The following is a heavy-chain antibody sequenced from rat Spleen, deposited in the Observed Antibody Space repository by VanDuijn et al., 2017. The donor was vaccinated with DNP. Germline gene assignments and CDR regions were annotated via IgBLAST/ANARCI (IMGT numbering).Heavy chain of an antibody. CDR2: LSYSVRT. Sequence: EVQLQESGSGLVKPSQSLSLTCSVTGYSITSNYWGWIRQFPENKMEYIGQLSYSVRTDYNPSLNSRISITRDTSRNHFFLHLISVSTEDTATYYCARWTRYFDYWGQGVMVTVSS. V-gene: IGHV3-1*01. J-gene: IGHJ2*01. CDR1: GYSITSNY. D-gene: IGHD1-7*01. CDR3: ARWTRYFDY.